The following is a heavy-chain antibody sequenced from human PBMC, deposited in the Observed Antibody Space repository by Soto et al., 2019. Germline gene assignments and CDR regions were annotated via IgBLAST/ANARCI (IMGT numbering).Heavy chain of an antibody. Sequence: QVQLVQSGAEVKKPGSSVKVSCKASGGTFSSYAISWVRQAPGQGLEWMGGIITSFGTANYAQKFQGRVTTREDESTSTVYMEMSSLRSEVTAVYYCARAWRYCSGGSCYWAFDYWGQGTLVTVSS. CDR2: IITSFGTA. J-gene: IGHJ4*02. CDR3: ARAWRYCSGGSCYWAFDY. V-gene: IGHV1-69*12. CDR1: GGTFSSYA. D-gene: IGHD2-15*01.